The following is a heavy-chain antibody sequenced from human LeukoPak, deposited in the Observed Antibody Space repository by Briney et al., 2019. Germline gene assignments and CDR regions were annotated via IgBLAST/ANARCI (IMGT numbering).Heavy chain of an antibody. CDR1: GYTFTSYA. D-gene: IGHD3-10*01. CDR3: ARTRAPYYYGAGSPDF. J-gene: IGHJ4*02. Sequence: ASVKVSCKASGYTFTSYAMNWVRQAPGQGLGWMGWINTNTGSPRYAQDFTGRFVFSLDTSLSTTYLQISSLKSEDTAIYYCARTRAPYYYGAGSPDFWGQGTLVTVSS. V-gene: IGHV7-4-1*02. CDR2: INTNTGSP.